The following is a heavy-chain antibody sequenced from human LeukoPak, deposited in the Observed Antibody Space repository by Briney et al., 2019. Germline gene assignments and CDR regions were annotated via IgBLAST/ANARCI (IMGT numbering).Heavy chain of an antibody. CDR1: GGSFSGYY. V-gene: IGHV4-34*01. Sequence: SETLSLTCAVYGGSFSGYYWSWIRQPPGKGLEWIVEINHSGSTNYNPSLKSRVTISVDTSKNQFSLKLSSVTAADTAVYYCARDKGIAALGPYFDYWGQGTLVTVSS. D-gene: IGHD6-6*01. CDR3: ARDKGIAALGPYFDY. CDR2: INHSGST. J-gene: IGHJ4*02.